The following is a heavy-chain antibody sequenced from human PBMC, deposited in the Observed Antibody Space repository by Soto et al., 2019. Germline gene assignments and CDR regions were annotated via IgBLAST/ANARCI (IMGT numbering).Heavy chain of an antibody. CDR2: INHLGSI. CDR1: RESLSDYF. CDR3: ARGGISHWAYFYYMDV. V-gene: IGHV4-34*01. J-gene: IGHJ6*03. Sequence: SETLSLTCVVSRESLSDYFWSWIRHPPGMALEWIGEINHLGSINYNPSLKSRVTMSVDTSKNQFSLTLNSVTAADTATYYCARGGISHWAYFYYMDVWDRGTTVTVSS. D-gene: IGHD2-21*01.